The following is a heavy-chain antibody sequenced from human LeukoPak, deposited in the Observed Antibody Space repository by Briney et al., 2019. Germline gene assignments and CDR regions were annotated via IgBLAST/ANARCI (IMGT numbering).Heavy chain of an antibody. V-gene: IGHV4-31*03. CDR1: GGSISSGGYD. CDR3: ARGGGETTLEYY. CDR2: IYYSGST. J-gene: IGHJ4*02. Sequence: PSETLSLTCTVSGGSISSGGYDWSWLRQHPGKGLEWIGYIYYSGSTYYNPSLKSRVTISVDTSKNPFSLKLSSVTAADTAVYYCARGGGETTLEYYWGQGTLVTVSS. D-gene: IGHD4-11*01.